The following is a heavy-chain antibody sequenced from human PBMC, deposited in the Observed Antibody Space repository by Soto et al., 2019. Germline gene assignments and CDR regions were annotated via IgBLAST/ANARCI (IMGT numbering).Heavy chain of an antibody. CDR3: ARGAWSSSWLYYFDY. CDR1: GGSISSSSYY. J-gene: IGHJ4*02. D-gene: IGHD6-13*01. CDR2: IYYSGST. V-gene: IGHV4-39*01. Sequence: QLQLQESGPGLVKPSETLSLTCTVSGGSISSSSYYWGWIRQPPGKGLEWIGSIYYSGSTYYNPSLQSRVTISLDTSKNQFSLKLSSVTAADTAVYYCARGAWSSSWLYYFDYWGQGTLVTVSS.